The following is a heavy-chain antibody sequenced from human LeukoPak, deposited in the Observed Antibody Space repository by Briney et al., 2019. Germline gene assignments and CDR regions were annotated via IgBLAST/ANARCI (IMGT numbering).Heavy chain of an antibody. Sequence: PSETLSLTCTVSGGSLGREFWTWIRQPPGKGLEWIGYIYDIGTTNYHPSLKSRVTIFVDTSRNQFSLNLTSVTAADTAVYYCARLYGSGPRGAFDTWGQGTLVTVSS. CDR1: GGSLGREF. D-gene: IGHD3-10*01. J-gene: IGHJ3*02. V-gene: IGHV4-59*08. CDR2: IYDIGTT. CDR3: ARLYGSGPRGAFDT.